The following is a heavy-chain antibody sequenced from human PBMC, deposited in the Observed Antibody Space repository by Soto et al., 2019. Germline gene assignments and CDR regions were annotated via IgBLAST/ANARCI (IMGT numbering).Heavy chain of an antibody. J-gene: IGHJ3*02. Sequence: GGSLRLSCAASGFTFSSYGMHWVRQAPGKGLEWVAVIWYDGSNKYYADSVKGRFTISRDNSKNTLYLQMNSLRAEDTAVYYCARDNILRFLEWSYGAFDIWGQGTMVTVSS. CDR2: IWYDGSNK. CDR1: GFTFSSYG. V-gene: IGHV3-33*01. D-gene: IGHD3-3*01. CDR3: ARDNILRFLEWSYGAFDI.